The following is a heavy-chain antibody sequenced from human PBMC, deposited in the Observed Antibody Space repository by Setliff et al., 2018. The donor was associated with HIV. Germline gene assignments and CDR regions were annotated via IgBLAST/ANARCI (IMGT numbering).Heavy chain of an antibody. J-gene: IGHJ3*02. CDR2: IYYSGTT. CDR1: GGSISSGAYY. V-gene: IGHV4-31*03. CDR3: VREVDNPRDAFDI. Sequence: PSETLSLTCTVSGGSISSGAYYWGWIRQHPGKGLERIGYIYYSGTTHYNPSLRSRVTISVDTSKKQFSLNLSSVTAADTAVYYCVREVDNPRDAFDIWAQGTMVTVSS.